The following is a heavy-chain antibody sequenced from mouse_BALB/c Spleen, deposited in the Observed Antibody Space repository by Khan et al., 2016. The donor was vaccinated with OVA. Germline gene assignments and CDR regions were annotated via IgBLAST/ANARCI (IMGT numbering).Heavy chain of an antibody. CDR3: AREVITTVVATPFAY. CDR1: GFTFSNYA. Sequence: EVELVESGGGVVKPGGSLKLSCAASGFTFSNYAMSWVRQTPEKRLVWVATISSGDSYTYYPDSVLGRFTISSDNAKNTLYMQMSSLRFEGTAIYFCAREVITTVVATPFAYWGQGTLVTVSA. CDR2: ISSGDSYT. D-gene: IGHD1-1*01. V-gene: IGHV5-9-3*01. J-gene: IGHJ3*01.